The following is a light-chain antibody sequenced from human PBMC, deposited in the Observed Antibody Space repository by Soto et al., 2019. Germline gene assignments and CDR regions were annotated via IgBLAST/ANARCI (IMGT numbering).Light chain of an antibody. Sequence: QSALTQPASVSGPPGQSITISCTGTSSDVGSYNLVSWYQQHPGKAPKVMIYEGSKRPSGVSNRFSGSKSGNTASLTISGLQAEDEADYYCCSYAGSITWVFGGGTKLTVL. J-gene: IGLJ3*02. CDR2: EGS. CDR3: CSYAGSITWV. CDR1: SSDVGSYNL. V-gene: IGLV2-23*01.